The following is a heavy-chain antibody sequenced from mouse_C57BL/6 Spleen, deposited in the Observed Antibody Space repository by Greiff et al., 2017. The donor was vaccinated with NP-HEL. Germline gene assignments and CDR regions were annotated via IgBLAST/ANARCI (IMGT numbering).Heavy chain of an antibody. V-gene: IGHV1-18*01. J-gene: IGHJ3*01. CDR2: INPNNGGT. CDR3: ARSEDLEIYDCYSWFDY. Sequence: VQLKQSGPELVKPGASVKIPCKASGYTFTDYNMDWVKQSHGQSLEWIGDINPNNGGTIYTQKFKGKSTLTVDKSSRTAYMALRSLTSEDTAVYYCARSEDLEIYDCYSWFDYGGQGTLVTVSA. CDR1: GYTFTDYN. D-gene: IGHD2-3*01.